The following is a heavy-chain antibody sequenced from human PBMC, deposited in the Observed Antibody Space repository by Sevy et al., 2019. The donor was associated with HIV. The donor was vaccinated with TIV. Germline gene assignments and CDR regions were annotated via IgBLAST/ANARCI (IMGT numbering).Heavy chain of an antibody. D-gene: IGHD6-13*01. J-gene: IGHJ6*02. V-gene: IGHV3-7*04. Sequence: GSLRLSCVASGFTFSSYWMSWVRQAPGKGLEWVANIKQDGSEKYYVDSVKGRFTISRDNAKNSLYLQMNSLRAEDTAVYYCARADSSNTGYYYGMDVWGQGTTVTVSS. CDR2: IKQDGSEK. CDR3: ARADSSNTGYYYGMDV. CDR1: GFTFSSYW.